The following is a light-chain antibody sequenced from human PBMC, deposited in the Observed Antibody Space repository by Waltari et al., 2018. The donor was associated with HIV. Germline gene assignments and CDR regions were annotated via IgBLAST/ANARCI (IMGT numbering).Light chain of an antibody. CDR3: QQSYSTLLGYT. Sequence: DIQMTQSPSSLSASVGDRVTITCRASQSISSYLNWYQQKPGKAPKLLIYAASSLQSGVPSRFSGSGSGTDFTLTISSLQPEDFATYYCQQSYSTLLGYTCGQGTKLEIK. CDR1: QSISSY. J-gene: IGKJ2*01. CDR2: AAS. V-gene: IGKV1-39*01.